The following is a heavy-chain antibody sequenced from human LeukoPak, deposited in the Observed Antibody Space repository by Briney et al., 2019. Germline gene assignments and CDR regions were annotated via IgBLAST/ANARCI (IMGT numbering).Heavy chain of an antibody. D-gene: IGHD1-7*01. V-gene: IGHV5-51*01. CDR1: GYSFTSYW. CDR2: IYPGDSDT. CDR3: PRHSRNWNYFLFRLFDAFDI. Sequence: GESLKISCKGSGYSFTSYWIGWVRQMPGKGLEWMGIIYPGDSDTRYSPSFQGQVTISADKSISTAYLQWSSLKASETAMYYWPRHSRNWNYFLFRLFDAFDIGGKGKMVTVSP. J-gene: IGHJ3*02.